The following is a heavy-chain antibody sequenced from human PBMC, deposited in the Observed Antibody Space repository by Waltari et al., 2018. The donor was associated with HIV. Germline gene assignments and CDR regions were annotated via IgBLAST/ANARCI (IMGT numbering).Heavy chain of an antibody. CDR3: ARGDKYYDCWSASYGMDV. J-gene: IGHJ6*02. D-gene: IGHD3-3*01. Sequence: QVQLVQSGAEVKKPGASVKVSCKASGYTFTGYYMHWVRQAPGQGLEWRGWINPTRVGTNSGQRFQGRVTMTRDTSSSTAYMELSRLRSDDTAVYYCARGDKYYDCWSASYGMDVWGQGTTVPSP. CDR1: GYTFTGYY. CDR2: INPTRVGT. V-gene: IGHV1-2*02.